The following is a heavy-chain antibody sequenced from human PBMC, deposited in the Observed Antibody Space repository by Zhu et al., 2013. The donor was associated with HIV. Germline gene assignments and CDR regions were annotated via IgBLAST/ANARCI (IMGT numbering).Heavy chain of an antibody. CDR1: GYTFTSYD. V-gene: IGHV1-8*03. CDR3: ARGVSFSYDSSGYYPNWFDP. D-gene: IGHD3-22*01. J-gene: IGHJ5*02. CDR2: VNPNSGNT. Sequence: QVQLVQSGAEVKRPGASVKVSCKTSGYTFTSYDINWVATGHWTRALRWSGSGVNPNSGNTGYAQKFQDRVTFTRNTSISTAYMELSSLRSEDTAVYYCARGVSFSYDSSGYYPNWFDPWGQGTLVTVSS.